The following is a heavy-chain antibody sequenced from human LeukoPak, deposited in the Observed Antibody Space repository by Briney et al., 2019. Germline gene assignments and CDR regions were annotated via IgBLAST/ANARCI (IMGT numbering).Heavy chain of an antibody. J-gene: IGHJ4*02. Sequence: PGGSLRLSCAASGFTFSSYAMHWVRPAPGKGLEWVAVISYDGSNKYYADSVKGRFTISRDNSKNTLYLQMNSLRAEDTAVYYCARHRGPTLYNTVYFDCWGQGTLVTVSS. V-gene: IGHV3-30-3*01. CDR3: ARHRGPTLYNTVYFDC. CDR1: GFTFSSYA. CDR2: ISYDGSNK. D-gene: IGHD3-3*01.